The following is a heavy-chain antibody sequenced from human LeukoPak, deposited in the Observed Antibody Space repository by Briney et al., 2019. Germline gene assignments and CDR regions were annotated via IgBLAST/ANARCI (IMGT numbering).Heavy chain of an antibody. V-gene: IGHV3-7*01. D-gene: IGHD1-26*01. CDR1: GFTFSSYW. Sequence: PGGSLRLSCAASGFTFSSYWMSWVRQAPGKGLEWVANIKQDGSEKYYVDSVKGRFTISRDNAKNSLYLQMNSLRAEDTAVYYCAREAEGATGNFGYWGQGTLVTVSS. J-gene: IGHJ4*02. CDR2: IKQDGSEK. CDR3: AREAEGATGNFGY.